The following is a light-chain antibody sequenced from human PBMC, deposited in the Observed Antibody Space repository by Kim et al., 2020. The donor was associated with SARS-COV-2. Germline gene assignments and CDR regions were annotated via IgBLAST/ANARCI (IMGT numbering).Light chain of an antibody. J-gene: IGKJ5*01. CDR3: QQSHSAPIT. Sequence: DIQMTQSPSSLFASVGDRVTIACRASQSIGTKLNWYQQNSAISPRSLIYAASTLQPGVPSRFTGDGSGTNFTLTISRLQADDFATYYCQQSHSAPITFGQGTRLEIK. V-gene: IGKV1-39*01. CDR1: QSIGTK. CDR2: AAS.